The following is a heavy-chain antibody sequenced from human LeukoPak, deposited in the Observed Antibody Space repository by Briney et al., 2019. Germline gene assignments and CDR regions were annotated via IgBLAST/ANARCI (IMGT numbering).Heavy chain of an antibody. CDR3: ASPNCSSTSCYYYYYYGMDV. Sequence: GASVKVSCKASGGTFSSYAISWVRQAPGQGLEWMGGIIPIFGTANYAQKFQGRVTITADESTSTAYMELSSLRSEDTAVYYCASPNCSSTSCYYYYYYGMDVWGQGTTVTVSS. J-gene: IGHJ6*02. D-gene: IGHD2-2*01. CDR1: GGTFSSYA. V-gene: IGHV1-69*13. CDR2: IIPIFGTA.